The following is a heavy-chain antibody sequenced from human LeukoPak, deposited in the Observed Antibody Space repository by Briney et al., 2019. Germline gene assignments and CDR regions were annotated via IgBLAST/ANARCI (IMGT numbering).Heavy chain of an antibody. CDR1: GYTFTSYA. CDR2: INAGNGNT. Sequence: ASVKVSCKASGYTFTSYAMHWVRQAPGQRLEWMGWINAGNGNTKYSQKFQGRVTITRDTSASTAYMGLSSLRSEDTAVYYCARVAAAGWLFDYWGQGTLVTVSS. CDR3: ARVAAAGWLFDY. J-gene: IGHJ4*02. D-gene: IGHD6-13*01. V-gene: IGHV1-3*01.